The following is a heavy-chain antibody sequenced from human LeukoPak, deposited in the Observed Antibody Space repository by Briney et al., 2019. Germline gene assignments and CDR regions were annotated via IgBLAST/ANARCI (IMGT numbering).Heavy chain of an antibody. J-gene: IGHJ4*01. V-gene: IGHV3-53*01. Sequence: PGGSLRLSCVVSGFTFSTYTMNWVRQAPGKGLEWVSVIYSGGSTYYADSVKGRFTISRDNSKNTLYLQMNSLRAEDTAVYYCARDRDILTGYDYWGQGTLVTVSS. CDR3: ARDRDILTGYDY. CDR2: IYSGGST. CDR1: GFTFSTYT. D-gene: IGHD3-9*01.